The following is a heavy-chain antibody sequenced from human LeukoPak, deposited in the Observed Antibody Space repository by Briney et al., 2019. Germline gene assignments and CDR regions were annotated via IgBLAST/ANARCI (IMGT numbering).Heavy chain of an antibody. CDR1: GGTFSSYA. CDR3: AREALPLWFGEYYYYGMDV. J-gene: IGHJ6*02. V-gene: IGHV1-69*04. CDR2: VIPILGIA. Sequence: SVKVSCKASGGTFSSYAISWVRQAPGQGLEWMGRVIPILGIANYAQKFQGRVTITADKSTSTAYMELSSLRSEDTAVYYCAREALPLWFGEYYYYGMDVWGQGTTVTVSS. D-gene: IGHD3-10*01.